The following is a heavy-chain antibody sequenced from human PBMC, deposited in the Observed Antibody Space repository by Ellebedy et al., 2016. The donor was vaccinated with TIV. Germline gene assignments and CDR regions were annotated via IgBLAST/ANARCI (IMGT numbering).Heavy chain of an antibody. J-gene: IGHJ4*02. CDR2: IYYSGST. Sequence: SETLSLTXTVSGGSISSYYWSWIRQPPGKGLEWIGYIYYSGSTNYNPSLKSRVTISVDTSKNQFSLKLSSVTAADTAVYYCARVPAARGDDYWGQGTLVTVSS. V-gene: IGHV4-59*01. CDR1: GGSISSYY. CDR3: ARVPAARGDDY. D-gene: IGHD2-2*01.